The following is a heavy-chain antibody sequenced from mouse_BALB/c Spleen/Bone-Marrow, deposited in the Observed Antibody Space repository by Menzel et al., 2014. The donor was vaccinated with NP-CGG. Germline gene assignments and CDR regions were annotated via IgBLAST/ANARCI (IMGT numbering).Heavy chain of an antibody. CDR1: GSSLTNYG. Sequence: QVQLKESGPGLVQPSQSLSITCTVSGSSLTNYGEHWVRQSPGKGLEWLGVIWSGGSTDYNAAFISRLTISKDNSKSQVFFKMNSLRANDTAIYYCAKKPTIGTIGYWGQGTTLTVSS. CDR3: AKKPTIGTIGY. J-gene: IGHJ2*01. D-gene: IGHD2-14*01. V-gene: IGHV2-2*02. CDR2: IWSGGST.